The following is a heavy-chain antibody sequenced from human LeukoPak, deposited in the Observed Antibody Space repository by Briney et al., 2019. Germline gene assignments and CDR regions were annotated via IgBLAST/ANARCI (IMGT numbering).Heavy chain of an antibody. V-gene: IGHV3-48*01. CDR3: ARDYKYAFDN. CDR1: GFTLCDYS. CDR2: IGIDSGKT. J-gene: IGHJ4*02. D-gene: IGHD5-24*01. Sequence: GGSLRLSRAASGFTLCDYSTNWVRQAPGKGLEWISYIGIDSGKTNYADSVKGRFTNSGDKAKNSLYLQMNSLRVEDTAVYYCARDYKYAFDNWGQGTLVTVSS.